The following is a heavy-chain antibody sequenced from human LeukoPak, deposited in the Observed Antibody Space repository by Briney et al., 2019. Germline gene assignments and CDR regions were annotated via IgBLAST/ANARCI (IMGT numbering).Heavy chain of an antibody. CDR2: IGYGGSDK. CDR1: GFTFGSYA. Sequence: PGGSLRLSCAASGFTFGSYAMHWVRQAPDKGLEWVAFIGYGGSDKYYADFVKGRFTISRDNSKNTLYLQMNSLRAEDTAVYYCAKRVNIVVVTAIRSTGDWGQGTLVTVSS. V-gene: IGHV3-30*02. J-gene: IGHJ4*02. D-gene: IGHD2-21*02. CDR3: AKRVNIVVVTAIRSTGD.